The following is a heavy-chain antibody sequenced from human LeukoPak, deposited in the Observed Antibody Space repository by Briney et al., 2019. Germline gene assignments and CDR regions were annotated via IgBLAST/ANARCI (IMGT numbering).Heavy chain of an antibody. D-gene: IGHD3-9*01. V-gene: IGHV3-21*01. CDR3: ARDKKYYDILTGYNANYYFDY. CDR2: ISSSSGYI. CDR1: GFTFISYS. J-gene: IGHJ4*02. Sequence: GGSLRLSCAASGFTFISYSMNWVRQAPGKGLEWVSSISSSSGYIYYADSVKGRFTISRDNAKNSLYLQMNSLRAEDTAVYYCARDKKYYDILTGYNANYYFDYWGQGTLVTVSS.